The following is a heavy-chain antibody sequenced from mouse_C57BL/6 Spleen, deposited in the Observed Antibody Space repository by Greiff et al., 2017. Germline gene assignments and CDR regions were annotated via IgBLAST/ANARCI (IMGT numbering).Heavy chain of an antibody. CDR2: IYPGDGDT. D-gene: IGHD1-1*01. V-gene: IGHV1-82*01. Sequence: QVQLQQSGPELVKPGASVKISCKASGYAFSSSWMNWVKQRPGKGLEWIGRIYPGDGDTNYNGKFKGKATLTADKSSSTAYMQLSSLTSEDSAVYFCARLGTTVVATVDYWGQGTSVTVSS. CDR3: ARLGTTVVATVDY. CDR1: GYAFSSSW. J-gene: IGHJ4*01.